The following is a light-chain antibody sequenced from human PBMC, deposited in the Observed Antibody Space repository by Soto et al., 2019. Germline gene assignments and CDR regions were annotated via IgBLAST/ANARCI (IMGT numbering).Light chain of an antibody. CDR1: QSVSKNY. J-gene: IGKJ4*01. CDR2: GAS. V-gene: IGKV3-20*01. CDR3: QQYGSSPLT. Sequence: EIVMTQSPDTLSLSPGERATLSCRASQSVSKNYYAWFQQKPGQAPRFVIYGASSRATGIPARFSGSGSGTDFTLTISRVGPEDFAVYYCQQYGSSPLTFGGGTKVEVK.